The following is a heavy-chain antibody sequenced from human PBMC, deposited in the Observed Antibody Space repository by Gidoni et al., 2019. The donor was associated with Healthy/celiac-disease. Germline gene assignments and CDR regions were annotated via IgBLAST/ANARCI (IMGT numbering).Heavy chain of an antibody. D-gene: IGHD2-15*01. CDR1: GGSISSYY. V-gene: IGHV4-59*01. Sequence: QVQLQESGPGLGKPSETLSLTCTVSGGSISSYYWSWIRQPPGKGLEWIGYIYYSGSTNSTPSLKSRVTISVDTSKNQFSLKLSSVTAADTAVYYCARTLGYCSGGSCYPDYWGQGTLVTVSS. CDR2: IYYSGST. CDR3: ARTLGYCSGGSCYPDY. J-gene: IGHJ4*02.